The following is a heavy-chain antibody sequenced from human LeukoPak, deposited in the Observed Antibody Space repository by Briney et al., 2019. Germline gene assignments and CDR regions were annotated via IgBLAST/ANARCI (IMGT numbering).Heavy chain of an antibody. D-gene: IGHD4-17*01. V-gene: IGHV4-39*01. CDR3: ARHVTLLPGGDYGPNDNWFDP. CDR1: GGSISSSSYY. Sequence: SETLSLTCTVSGGSISSSSYYWGWIRQPPGKGLEWIGSIYYSGSTYYNPSLKSRVTISVDTSKNQFSLKLSSVTAADTAVYYCARHVTLLPGGDYGPNDNWFDPWGQGTLVTVSS. CDR2: IYYSGST. J-gene: IGHJ5*02.